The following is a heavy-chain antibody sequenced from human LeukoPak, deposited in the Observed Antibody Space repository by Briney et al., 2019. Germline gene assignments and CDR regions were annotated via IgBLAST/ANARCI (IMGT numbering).Heavy chain of an antibody. CDR3: AKDRIALAGTCPDS. J-gene: IGHJ1*01. CDR2: ISGSGHT. D-gene: IGHD6-19*01. Sequence: GGSLRLSCAASGFSFSRYVMSWVRQAPGKGLEWVSSISGSGHTYYADSVKGRFTVSRDNSNNTMYLQMSNLRAEDTAVYYCAKDRIALAGTCPDSWGQGTLVTVSS. CDR1: GFSFSRYV. V-gene: IGHV3-23*01.